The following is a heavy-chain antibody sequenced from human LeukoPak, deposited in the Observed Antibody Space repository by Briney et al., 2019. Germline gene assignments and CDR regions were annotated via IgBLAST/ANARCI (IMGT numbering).Heavy chain of an antibody. J-gene: IGHJ4*02. D-gene: IGHD3-22*01. CDR3: ARAHYYDSSGYYGRYFDY. CDR1: GFTFSSYS. CDR2: ISSSGSTI. V-gene: IGHV3-48*04. Sequence: GGSLRLSCAASGFTFSSYSMNWVRQAPGKGLEWVSYISSSGSTIYYADSVKGRFTISRDNAKNSLYLQMNSLRAEDTAVYYCARAHYYDSSGYYGRYFDYWGQGTLVTVSS.